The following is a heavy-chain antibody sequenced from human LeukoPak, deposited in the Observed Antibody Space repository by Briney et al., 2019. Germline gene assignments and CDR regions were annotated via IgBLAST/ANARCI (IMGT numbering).Heavy chain of an antibody. V-gene: IGHV3-53*01. CDR1: GFTVSSNY. J-gene: IGHJ4*02. Sequence: PGGSLRLSCAASGFTVSSNYMSWVRQAPGKGLEWVSVIYSGGSTYYADSVKGRFTISRDNSKNTLYLQMNNLRAEDTAVYYCARASYYYDSSGYYYRYYFDYWGQGTLVTVSS. CDR3: ARASYYYDSSGYYYRYYFDY. CDR2: IYSGGST. D-gene: IGHD3-22*01.